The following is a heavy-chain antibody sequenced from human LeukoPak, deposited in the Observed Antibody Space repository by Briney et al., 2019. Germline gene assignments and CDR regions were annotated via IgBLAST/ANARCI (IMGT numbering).Heavy chain of an antibody. Sequence: GGSLRLSCAASGFTFTTYAMSWVRQSPGKGLEWVSTVSDRDGDTYYADSVKGRFTISRDNSKNTLYLQMNSLRAEDTAVYYCASGRDGYGYAFDIWGQGTMVTVSS. V-gene: IGHV3-23*01. CDR1: GFTFTTYA. D-gene: IGHD5-24*01. J-gene: IGHJ3*02. CDR2: VSDRDGDT. CDR3: ASGRDGYGYAFDI.